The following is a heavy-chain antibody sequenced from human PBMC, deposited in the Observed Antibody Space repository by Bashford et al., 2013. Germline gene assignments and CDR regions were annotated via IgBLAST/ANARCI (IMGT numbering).Heavy chain of an antibody. J-gene: IGHJ6*02. D-gene: IGHD2-2*02. CDR2: INQDGSEE. V-gene: IGHV3-7*01. CDR3: VTTKYXVFSYYYGMDV. Sequence: GGSLRLSCTAFGFTFSRHWMSWVRQAPGKGLEWVANINQDGSEEKSVASVKGRFSISRDNAKNSLYLQMDSLRAEDTARYFCVTTKYXVFSYYYGMDVWGQGTTVTVSS. CDR1: GFTFSRHW.